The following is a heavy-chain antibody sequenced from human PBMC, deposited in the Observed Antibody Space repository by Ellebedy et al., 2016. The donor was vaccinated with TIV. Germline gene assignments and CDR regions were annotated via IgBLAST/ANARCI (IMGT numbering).Heavy chain of an antibody. V-gene: IGHV3-30*03. CDR2: ISYDGSNN. J-gene: IGHJ3*01. CDR3: ARSGGGSGWEAFDL. CDR1: GFTFSNYG. Sequence: GESLKISCAASGFTFSNYGMHWVRQAPGKGLEWVAIISYDGSNNYYVDSVKGRFTVSRDKSKNTLYLQMNSLRADDTAVYYCARSGGGSGWEAFDLWGQGTMVTVSS. D-gene: IGHD6-19*01.